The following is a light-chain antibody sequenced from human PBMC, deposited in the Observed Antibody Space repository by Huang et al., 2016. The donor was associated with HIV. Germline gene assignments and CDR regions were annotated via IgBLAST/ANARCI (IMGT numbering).Light chain of an antibody. J-gene: IGKJ1*01. CDR2: WAS. Sequence: DIIMTQSPDSLAVSLGERATLNCRSSQSVYSSSTSKDYMAWFQQKPGQPPRLLLFWASTREAGVPDRFSGSGSGTHFTLTIANLEAEDAAIYYCRQYYSSPQTFGQGTRVEVK. CDR3: RQYYSSPQT. CDR1: QSVYSSSTSKDY. V-gene: IGKV4-1*01.